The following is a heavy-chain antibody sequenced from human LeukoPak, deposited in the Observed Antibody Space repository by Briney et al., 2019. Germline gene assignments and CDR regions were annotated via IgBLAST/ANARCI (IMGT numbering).Heavy chain of an antibody. D-gene: IGHD3-22*01. Sequence: PGGSLRLSCAASGFTFSSYGMHWVRQAPGKGLDWVAVISYDGSNKYYADSVKGRFTISRDNSKNTLYLQMNSLRAEDTAVYYCAKGARYDSSGYHPSIFDYWGQGTLVTVSS. CDR1: GFTFSSYG. CDR3: AKGARYDSSGYHPSIFDY. V-gene: IGHV3-30*18. J-gene: IGHJ4*02. CDR2: ISYDGSNK.